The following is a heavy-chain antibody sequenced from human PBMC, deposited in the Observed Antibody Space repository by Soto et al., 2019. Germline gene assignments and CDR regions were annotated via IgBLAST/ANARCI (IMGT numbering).Heavy chain of an antibody. CDR3: ARAMDRVVVVPAAAYYSHGMDV. D-gene: IGHD2-2*01. J-gene: IGHJ6*02. Sequence: SQTLSLTCVMSGDSVSSNSAAWNWIRQSPSRGLEWLGRTYYRSKWYNDYAVSVKSRITINPDTSKNQFSLQLDSVTPEDTAVYYCARAMDRVVVVPAAAYYSHGMDVWGQGTTVTVSS. CDR2: TYYRSKWYN. V-gene: IGHV6-1*01. CDR1: GDSVSSNSAA.